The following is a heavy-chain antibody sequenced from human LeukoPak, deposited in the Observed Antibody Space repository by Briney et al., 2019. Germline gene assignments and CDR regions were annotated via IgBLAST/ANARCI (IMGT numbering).Heavy chain of an antibody. J-gene: IGHJ3*02. CDR2: IHEGGSDK. V-gene: IGHV3-7*05. CDR3: ARTLRLHTPRAFDI. CDR1: GFTFSSYW. D-gene: IGHD5-24*01. Sequence: GGSLRLSCVVSGFTFSSYWMNWVRQAPGRGLEWVANIHEGGSDKYYVDSVKGRFTISRDNAKNSLYLQMNSLRAEDTAVYYCARTLRLHTPRAFDIWGQGTMVTVSS.